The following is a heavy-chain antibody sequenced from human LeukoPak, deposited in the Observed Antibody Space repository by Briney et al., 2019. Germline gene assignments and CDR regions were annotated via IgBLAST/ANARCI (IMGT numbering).Heavy chain of an antibody. CDR2: INHSGST. CDR3: ARSYWFDP. V-gene: IGHV4-34*01. Sequence: KPSETLSLTCAVCGGSFSGYYWSWIRQPPGKGLEWIGEINHSGSTNYNPSLKSRVTISVDTSKNQFSLKLSSVTAADTAVYYCARSYWFDPWGQGTLVTVSS. J-gene: IGHJ5*02. CDR1: GGSFSGYY.